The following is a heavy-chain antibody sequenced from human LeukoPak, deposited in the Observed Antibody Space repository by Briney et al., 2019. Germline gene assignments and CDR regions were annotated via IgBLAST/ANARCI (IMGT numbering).Heavy chain of an antibody. Sequence: AASVKVSCKASGYTFTSYDINWVRQAPGQGLEWMGWMNPNSGNTGYAQKFQGRVTITRNTSISTAYMELSSLRSEDTAVYYCARGLIQKMAHYYYYYMDVWGKGTTVTVSS. CDR3: ARGLIQKMAHYYYYYMDV. V-gene: IGHV1-8*01. J-gene: IGHJ6*03. CDR1: GYTFTSYD. CDR2: MNPNSGNT. D-gene: IGHD2-8*01.